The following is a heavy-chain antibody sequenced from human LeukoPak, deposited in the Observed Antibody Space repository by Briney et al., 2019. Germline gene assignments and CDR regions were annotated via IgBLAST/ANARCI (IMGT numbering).Heavy chain of an antibody. V-gene: IGHV4-4*02. CDR2: IYRTGST. Sequence: PSETLSLTCAVSGGSISSGNWWSWVRQPPGKGLEWIGEIYRTGSTNYNPSLKTRVTISVDKSKNQFSLRLTSVTAADMAVYYCASNGYYCIDVWGKGTTVTVSS. J-gene: IGHJ6*03. D-gene: IGHD2-8*01. CDR3: ASNGYYCIDV. CDR1: GGSISSGNW.